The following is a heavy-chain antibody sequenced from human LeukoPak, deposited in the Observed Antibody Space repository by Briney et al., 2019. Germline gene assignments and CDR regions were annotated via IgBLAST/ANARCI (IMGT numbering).Heavy chain of an antibody. CDR3: ARDVEALDY. V-gene: IGHV3-30*03. CDR1: GFTFSNYG. CDR2: ISYEGRTT. J-gene: IGHJ4*02. Sequence: PGRSLRLSCAGAGFTFSNYGMHWVRQAPGKGLEWVAVISYEGRTTYYADSVKGRFTISRDNSKNTLYLQMHGLRAEDTALYYCARDVEALDYWGQGTLVTVSS. D-gene: IGHD5-24*01.